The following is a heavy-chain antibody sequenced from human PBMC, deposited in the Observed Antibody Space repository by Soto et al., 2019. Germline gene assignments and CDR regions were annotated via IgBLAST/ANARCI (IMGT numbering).Heavy chain of an antibody. Sequence: PSETLSLTCTVSGGSISSGDSYWSWIRQPPGKGLEWIGYIDYSGSTYYIPSLRSRVTISLDTSRNQFSLKLSSVTAADTAVYYCAREIITAPPRFYYYGVDVWGQGTTVTVSS. D-gene: IGHD6-6*01. J-gene: IGHJ6*02. V-gene: IGHV4-30-4*01. CDR1: GGSISSGDSY. CDR3: AREIITAPPRFYYYGVDV. CDR2: IDYSGST.